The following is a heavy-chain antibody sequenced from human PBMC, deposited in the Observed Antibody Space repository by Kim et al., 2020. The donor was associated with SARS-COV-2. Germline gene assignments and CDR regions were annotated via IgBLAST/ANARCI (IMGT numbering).Heavy chain of an antibody. V-gene: IGHV3-33*06. CDR1: GFTFSSYG. CDR2: IWYDGSNK. CDR3: AKDIIAVAGYHNYFDY. Sequence: GGSLRLSCAASGFTFSSYGMHWVRQAPGKGLEWVAVIWYDGSNKYYADSVKGRFTISRDNSKNTLYLQMNSLRAEDTAVYYCAKDIIAVAGYHNYFDYWGQGTLVTVSS. D-gene: IGHD6-19*01. J-gene: IGHJ4*02.